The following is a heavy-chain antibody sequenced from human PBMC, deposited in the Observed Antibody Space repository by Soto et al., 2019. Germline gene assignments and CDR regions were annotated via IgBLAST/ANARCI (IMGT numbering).Heavy chain of an antibody. V-gene: IGHV4-4*07. Sequence: SETLSLTCTFSCVSINSYYGSWIRRPAGKGLEWIGRFQAGGSTNYNPSLKSRLTMSVDTSKNQFFLKLTSVTAADTAVSYCARDMYFYDTRAHSPIRWFDPWGQGILVTVAS. CDR1: CVSINSYY. J-gene: IGHJ5*02. CDR3: ARDMYFYDTRAHSPIRWFDP. D-gene: IGHD3-9*01. CDR2: FQAGGST.